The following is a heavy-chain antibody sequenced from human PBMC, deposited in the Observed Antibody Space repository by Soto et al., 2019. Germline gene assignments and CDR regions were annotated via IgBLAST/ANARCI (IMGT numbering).Heavy chain of an antibody. J-gene: IGHJ6*02. CDR3: ARLLRWSTGYYYTMDV. CDR1: GYTFTSHG. CDR2: ISAYNGNI. Sequence: QVQLLQSGAEMKKPGASVKVSGKASGYTFTSHGITWVRQAPGQGLDGMGWISAYNGNIDYAQKLQGRVTMTTDTSTSTAYMELRSLRFDDTAVYYCARLLRWSTGYYYTMDVWGQGTTVSVSS. V-gene: IGHV1-18*01. D-gene: IGHD4-17*01.